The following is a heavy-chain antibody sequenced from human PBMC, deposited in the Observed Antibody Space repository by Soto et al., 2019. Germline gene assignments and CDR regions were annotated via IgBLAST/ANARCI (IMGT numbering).Heavy chain of an antibody. J-gene: IGHJ3*02. CDR2: ILPIFGTA. D-gene: IGHD3-10*01. CDR1: GGTFSTSS. CDR3: ARGHEFGCNSDAFDI. V-gene: IGHV1-69*14. Sequence: QVLLVQSGAEMKKPGSSVKVSCKASGGTFSTSSINWVRQAPGQRPEWMGNILPIFGTADYAQKFQGRVTITADKSTNTAYMELRSLLSEDTAVYYCARGHEFGCNSDAFDIWGQGTVVTVSS.